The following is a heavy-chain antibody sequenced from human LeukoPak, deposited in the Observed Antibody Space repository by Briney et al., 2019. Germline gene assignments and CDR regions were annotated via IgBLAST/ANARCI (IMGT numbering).Heavy chain of an antibody. CDR3: ARDLTAAV. D-gene: IGHD6-13*01. Sequence: GGSLRLSCAASGFTFSSYWMSWVRQAPGKGLEWVSYISGSSSTIYYADSVKGRFTISRDNAKNSLYLQMNSLRAEDTAVYYCARDLTAAVWGQGTLVTVSS. V-gene: IGHV3-48*01. CDR1: GFTFSSYW. CDR2: ISGSSSTI. J-gene: IGHJ4*02.